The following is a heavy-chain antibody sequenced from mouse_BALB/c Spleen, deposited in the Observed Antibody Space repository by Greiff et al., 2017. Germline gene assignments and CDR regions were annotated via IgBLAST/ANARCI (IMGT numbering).Heavy chain of an antibody. CDR1: GYTFTSYW. CDR3: ARGDYYGSSSFAY. D-gene: IGHD1-1*01. V-gene: IGHV1S81*02. CDR2: INPSNGRT. J-gene: IGHJ3*01. Sequence: QVQLKQPGAELVKPGASVKLSCKASGYTFTSYWMHWVKQRPGQGLEWIGEINPSNGRTNYNEKFKSKATLTVDKSSSTAYMQLSSLTSEDSAVYYCARGDYYGSSSFAYWGQGTLVTVSA.